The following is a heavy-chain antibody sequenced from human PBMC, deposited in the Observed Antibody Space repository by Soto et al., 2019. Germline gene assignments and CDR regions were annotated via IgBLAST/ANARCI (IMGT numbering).Heavy chain of an antibody. Sequence: EVQLLESGGGLVQPGGSLRRSCAASGFTFSSYAMSWVRQAPGKGLEWVSAISGSGGSTYYADSVKGRFTISRDHTKNTLYLQMNSLRAEDSAVYYCAKDRYYYDSSGYLSHYPWGQGTLVTVSS. CDR3: AKDRYYYDSSGYLSHYP. CDR1: GFTFSSYA. D-gene: IGHD3-22*01. J-gene: IGHJ5*02. CDR2: ISGSGGST. V-gene: IGHV3-23*01.